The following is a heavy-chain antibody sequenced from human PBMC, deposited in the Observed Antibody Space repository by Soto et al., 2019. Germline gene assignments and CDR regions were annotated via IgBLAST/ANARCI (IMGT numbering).Heavy chain of an antibody. D-gene: IGHD3-10*01. CDR1: GFTFSNAW. V-gene: IGHV3-15*01. CDR2: IKSKTDGGKK. Sequence: GGSLRLSCAASGFTFSNAWMSWVRQAPGKGLEWVGRIKSKTDGGKKDYAAPGKGRLTISRDDSKNTLYLQMNSLKTEDTAVYYCTTDGGSGSRRYFDYWGQGTLVTVSS. J-gene: IGHJ4*02. CDR3: TTDGGSGSRRYFDY.